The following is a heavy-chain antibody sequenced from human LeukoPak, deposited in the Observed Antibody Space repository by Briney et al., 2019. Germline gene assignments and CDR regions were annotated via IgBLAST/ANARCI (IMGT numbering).Heavy chain of an antibody. D-gene: IGHD3-3*01. CDR1: GFTFSSYG. J-gene: IGHJ4*02. V-gene: IGHV3-23*01. CDR2: ICGIGGST. CDR3: SEDHPGISHLMYYDYWCGIYYFDY. Sequence: PGGSLSLSCAASGFTFSSYGMHWVRQAPGKGLEWVSAICGIGGSTYYADSVKGRFTISRDNSKNPLYLQINSLRPGDPAVYYFSEDHPGISHLMYYDYWCGIYYFDYWGQGTLVTVSS.